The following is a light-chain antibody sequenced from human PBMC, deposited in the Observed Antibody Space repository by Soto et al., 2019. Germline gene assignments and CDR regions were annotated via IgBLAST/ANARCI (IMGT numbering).Light chain of an antibody. CDR3: QSYDSSLSGWV. CDR2: RNT. J-gene: IGLJ3*02. Sequence: QSVLTQPPSVSGAPGQRVTISCTGSSSNIGAGYDVHWYQHLPGTAPKLLIYRNTNRPSGVPDRFSGSKAGTSASLAITGRQAEDEADYYCQSYDSSLSGWVFGGGTKVTVL. CDR1: SSNIGAGYD. V-gene: IGLV1-40*01.